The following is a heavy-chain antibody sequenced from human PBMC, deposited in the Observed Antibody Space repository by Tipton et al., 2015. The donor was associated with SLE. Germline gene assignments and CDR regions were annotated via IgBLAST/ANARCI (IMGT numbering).Heavy chain of an antibody. V-gene: IGHV3-21*03. CDR2: ISSSSDYI. CDR3: AKGQHQLASFDY. CDR1: GFTFSSYW. J-gene: IGHJ4*02. D-gene: IGHD6-13*01. Sequence: GSLRLSCEASGFTFSSYWMHWVRQVPGKGLEWVSSISSSSDYIYYADSEKGRFTISRDNAKNSLYLQLNSLRAEDTAVYYRAKGQHQLASFDYWGQGTLVTVSS.